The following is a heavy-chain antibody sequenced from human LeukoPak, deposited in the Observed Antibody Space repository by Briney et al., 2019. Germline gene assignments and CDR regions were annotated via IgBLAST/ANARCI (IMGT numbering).Heavy chain of an antibody. CDR1: GFTFDDYA. CDR3: AKDLRMVRGIIGYYYYYGMDV. V-gene: IGHV3-9*01. D-gene: IGHD3-10*01. CDR2: ISWNSGSI. J-gene: IGHJ6*02. Sequence: GRSLRLSCAASGFTFDDYAMHWVRQAPGKGLEWVSGISWNSGSIGYADSVKGRFTISRDNAKNSLYLQMNRLRAEDTALYYCAKDLRMVRGIIGYYYYYGMDVWGQGTTVTVSS.